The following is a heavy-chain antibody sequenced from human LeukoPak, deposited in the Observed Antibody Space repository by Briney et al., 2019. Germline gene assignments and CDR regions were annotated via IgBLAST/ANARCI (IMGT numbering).Heavy chain of an antibody. D-gene: IGHD5-24*01. CDR2: IYHDGST. V-gene: IGHV4-59*01. Sequence: SETLSLTCTVSGGSISGYYWTWTRRPPGEGLEWIGYIYHDGSTYYNPSLRSRVTISVDRSKNQFSLKLSAVTAADTAVYYCTRAPYGYKFEYWGQGSLVTVSS. J-gene: IGHJ4*02. CDR3: TRAPYGYKFEY. CDR1: GGSISGYY.